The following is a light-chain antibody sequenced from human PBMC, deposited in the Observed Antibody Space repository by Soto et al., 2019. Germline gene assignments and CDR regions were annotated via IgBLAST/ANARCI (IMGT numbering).Light chain of an antibody. J-gene: IGKJ5*01. V-gene: IGKV1-12*01. Sequence: EIHMTLSPSYMSASVGYRLTITCRASQNIRSWLAWYQQKKGKAPKLLIYAASNLQSGVPSRFSGSGYGTDFNLTISSLQTEDFATYYCEQVNSFPITYGQGTRLEIK. CDR3: EQVNSFPIT. CDR1: QNIRSW. CDR2: AAS.